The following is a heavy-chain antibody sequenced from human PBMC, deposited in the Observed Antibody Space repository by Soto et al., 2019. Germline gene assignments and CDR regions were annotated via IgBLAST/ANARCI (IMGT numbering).Heavy chain of an antibody. CDR2: IYYSGST. J-gene: IGHJ5*02. D-gene: IGHD6-19*01. CDR1: GGSISSSSYY. CDR3: ASTIAVAGKDNWFDP. Sequence: LSLTCTVSGGSISSSSYYWGWIRQPPGKGLEWIGSIYYSGSTYYNPSLKSRVTISVDTSKNQFSLKLSSVTAADTAVYYCASTIAVAGKDNWFDPWGQGTLVTVSS. V-gene: IGHV4-39*01.